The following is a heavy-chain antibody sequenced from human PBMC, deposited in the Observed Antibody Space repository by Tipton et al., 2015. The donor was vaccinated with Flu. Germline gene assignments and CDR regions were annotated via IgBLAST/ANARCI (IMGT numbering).Heavy chain of an antibody. D-gene: IGHD3-10*01. J-gene: IGHJ6*02. CDR3: AKRIAGNGMDV. CDR1: GYSISSAYY. Sequence: TLSLTCAVSGYSISSAYYWGWIRQPPGKGLEWIGSFYHTGSTYYSPSLKSRVTISVDSSKNHFSLKLSSVTAADTAVYYCAKRIAGNGMDVWGQGTTVTVSS. CDR2: FYHTGST. V-gene: IGHV4-38-2*01.